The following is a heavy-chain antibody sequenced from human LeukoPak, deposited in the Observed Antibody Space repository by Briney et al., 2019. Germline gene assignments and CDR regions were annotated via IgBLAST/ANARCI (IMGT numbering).Heavy chain of an antibody. CDR1: GFTFSSYA. J-gene: IGHJ5*02. CDR2: ISGSGGST. Sequence: RGSLRLSCAASGFTFSSYAMSWVRQAPGKGLGWVSAISGSGGSTYYADSVKGRFTISRDNSKNTLYLQMNSLGAEDTAVYYCAKDPTPALYSSSWYGNWFDPWGQGTLVTVSS. CDR3: AKDPTPALYSSSWYGNWFDP. D-gene: IGHD6-13*01. V-gene: IGHV3-23*01.